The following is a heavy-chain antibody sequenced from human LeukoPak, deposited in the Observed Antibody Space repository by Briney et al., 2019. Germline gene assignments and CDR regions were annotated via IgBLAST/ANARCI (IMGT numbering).Heavy chain of an antibody. V-gene: IGHV3-66*01. Sequence: GGSLRLSCAASRFTVSSNYMSWVRQAPGKGLEWVSLIYSGGSTYYADSVKGRFTISRDNSKNTLYLQMNSLRAEDTAVYYCARGGLGDAFDIWGQGTMVTVSS. CDR1: RFTVSSNY. CDR2: IYSGGST. J-gene: IGHJ3*02. CDR3: ARGGLGDAFDI.